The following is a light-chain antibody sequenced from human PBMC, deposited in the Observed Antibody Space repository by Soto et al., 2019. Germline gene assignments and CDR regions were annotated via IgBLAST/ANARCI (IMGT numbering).Light chain of an antibody. V-gene: IGKV1-5*03. CDR3: QQYKSFSLT. Sequence: DIQMTQSPSTLSASVGDRVTITCRASQSINNWLVWYQQKPGKAPKLLIYKTSDLESGVPSRFSGSGSGTEFSLTISSLQPDDFATYYCQQYKSFSLTFGGGTRVEVK. J-gene: IGKJ4*01. CDR2: KTS. CDR1: QSINNW.